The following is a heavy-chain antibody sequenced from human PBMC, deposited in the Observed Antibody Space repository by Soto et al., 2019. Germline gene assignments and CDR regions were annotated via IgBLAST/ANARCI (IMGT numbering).Heavy chain of an antibody. CDR3: ADRQQNYYYYGMDV. D-gene: IGHD6-13*01. CDR2: IAQDGSVI. V-gene: IGHV3-30*03. J-gene: IGHJ6*02. CDR1: GISISTYA. Sequence: QVQLVESGGGVVQPGRSLTVSCAASGISISTYAMHWLRQALGKGLEWVAVIAQDGSVIYYADSVTGRFTISRDNPKNTLYLQMNSLGADDTAVYDGADRQQNYYYYGMDVWGQGTTVTVSS.